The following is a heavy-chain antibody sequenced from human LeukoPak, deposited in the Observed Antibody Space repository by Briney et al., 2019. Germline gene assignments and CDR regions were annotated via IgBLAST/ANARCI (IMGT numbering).Heavy chain of an antibody. CDR3: ARYDLELLWFGELFNWFDP. Sequence: ASVKVSCKASGYIFTAYYLHWVRQAPGQGLEWMGWINPNSGGTNYAQKFQGRVTMTRDTSISTAYMELSRLRSDDTAVYYCARYDLELLWFGELFNWFDPWGQGTLVTVSS. CDR2: INPNSGGT. V-gene: IGHV1-2*02. CDR1: GYIFTAYY. J-gene: IGHJ5*02. D-gene: IGHD3-10*01.